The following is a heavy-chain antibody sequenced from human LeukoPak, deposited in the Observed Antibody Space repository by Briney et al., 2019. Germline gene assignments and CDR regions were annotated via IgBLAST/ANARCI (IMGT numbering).Heavy chain of an antibody. CDR2: IYYSGST. CDR3: ARGHRYYGSGSSFDY. CDR1: GGSISSGDYY. J-gene: IGHJ4*02. V-gene: IGHV4-61*08. Sequence: SETLSLTCTVSGGSISSGDYYWSWIRQPPGKGLEWIGYIYYSGSTNYNPSLKSRVTISVDTSKNQFSLKLSSVTAADTAVYYCARGHRYYGSGSSFDYWGQGTLVTVSS. D-gene: IGHD3-10*01.